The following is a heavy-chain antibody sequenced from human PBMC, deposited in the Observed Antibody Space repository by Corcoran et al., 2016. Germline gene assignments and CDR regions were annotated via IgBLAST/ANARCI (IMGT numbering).Heavy chain of an antibody. D-gene: IGHD2-8*01. CDR3: AKDDGLWVQDY. Sequence: QVQLVESGGGVLQPGWSLRLSCAASGFTFSSYGIHWARQARGKGLEWVAVISYDGSNKYYADSVKGRFTISRANSKNTLYPQMYSLSAEDTAVYYCAKDDGLWVQDYCGHGTLVTVSS. V-gene: IGHV3-30*18. CDR2: ISYDGSNK. CDR1: GFTFSSYG. J-gene: IGHJ4*01.